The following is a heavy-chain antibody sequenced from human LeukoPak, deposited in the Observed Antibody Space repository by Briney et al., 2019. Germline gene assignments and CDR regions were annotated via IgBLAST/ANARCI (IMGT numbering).Heavy chain of an antibody. J-gene: IGHJ4*02. CDR2: IDPSDSYT. Sequence: PGESLKISCKGSGYSITSYWISWVRQMPGKGLEWMGRIDPSDSYTNYSPSFQGHVTISADKSISTAYLQWSSLNASDTAMYYCARRGDYGDSTVVDYWGQGTLVTVSS. CDR3: ARRGDYGDSTVVDY. D-gene: IGHD4-17*01. CDR1: GYSITSYW. V-gene: IGHV5-10-1*01.